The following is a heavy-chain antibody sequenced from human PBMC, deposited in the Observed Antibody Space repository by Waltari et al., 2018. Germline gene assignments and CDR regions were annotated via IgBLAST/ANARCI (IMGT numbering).Heavy chain of an antibody. V-gene: IGHV3-7*01. Sequence: AASGFTFSSYWMSWVRQAPGKGLEWVANIKQDGSEKYYVDSLKGRFTISRDNAKNSLYLQMNSLRAEDTAVYYCARDRLLIRGYSGYDTHYYYYYGMDVWGQGTTVTVSS. CDR2: IKQDGSEK. J-gene: IGHJ6*02. CDR3: ARDRLLIRGYSGYDTHYYYYYGMDV. D-gene: IGHD5-12*01. CDR1: GFTFSSYW.